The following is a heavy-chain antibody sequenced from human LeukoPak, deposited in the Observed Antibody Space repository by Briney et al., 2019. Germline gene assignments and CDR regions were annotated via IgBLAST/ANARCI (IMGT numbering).Heavy chain of an antibody. V-gene: IGHV3-30*18. Sequence: SGGSLRLSCAASGFTFDDYAMHWVRQAPGKGLEWVAVISYDGSNKYYADSVKGRFTISRDNSKNTLYLQMNSLRAEDTAVYYCAKDEDLVVVPVTWGQGTLVTVSS. D-gene: IGHD2-2*01. CDR3: AKDEDLVVVPVT. CDR1: GFTFDDYA. CDR2: ISYDGSNK. J-gene: IGHJ4*02.